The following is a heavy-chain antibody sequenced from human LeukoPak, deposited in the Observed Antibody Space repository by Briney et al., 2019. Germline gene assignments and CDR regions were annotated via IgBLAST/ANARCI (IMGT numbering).Heavy chain of an antibody. V-gene: IGHV3-9*01. Sequence: GGSLRLSCAASGFAFSSYSMNWVRQAPGKGLEWVSGISWNSGSIGYADSVKGRFTISRDNAKNSLYLQMNSLRAEDTALYYCAKTLWNEGNSFDYWGQGTLVTVSS. CDR2: ISWNSGSI. D-gene: IGHD1-1*01. J-gene: IGHJ4*02. CDR3: AKTLWNEGNSFDY. CDR1: GFAFSSYS.